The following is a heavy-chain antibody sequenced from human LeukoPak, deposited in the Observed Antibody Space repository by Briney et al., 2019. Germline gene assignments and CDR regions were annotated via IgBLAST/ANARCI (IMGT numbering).Heavy chain of an antibody. CDR3: ARGAPSTYWFDC. CDR2: INPSGNT. D-gene: IGHD2/OR15-2a*01. Sequence: ASENVSCKASGYTFTNYYILWVRQAPGQGLEYMGIINPSGNTNHAQKLQGRVTMTRDTYKSTVYMEVPSLRSEDTAVYYCARGAPSTYWFDCWGQGTLVTVRS. CDR1: GYTFTNYY. J-gene: IGHJ5*01. V-gene: IGHV1-46*01.